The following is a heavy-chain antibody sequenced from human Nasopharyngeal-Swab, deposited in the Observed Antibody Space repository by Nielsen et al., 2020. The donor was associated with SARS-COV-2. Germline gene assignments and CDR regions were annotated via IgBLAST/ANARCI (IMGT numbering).Heavy chain of an antibody. D-gene: IGHD3-10*01. CDR2: IKQDGSEK. Sequence: GESLKISCAASGFTFSSYWMSWVRQAPGKGLEWVANIKQDGSEKYYVDSVKGRFTISRDNAKSSLYLQMNSLRAEDTAVYYCARDTMVRGVMGDYYYYYGMDVWGQGTTVTVSS. CDR1: GFTFSSYW. J-gene: IGHJ6*02. CDR3: ARDTMVRGVMGDYYYYYGMDV. V-gene: IGHV3-7*01.